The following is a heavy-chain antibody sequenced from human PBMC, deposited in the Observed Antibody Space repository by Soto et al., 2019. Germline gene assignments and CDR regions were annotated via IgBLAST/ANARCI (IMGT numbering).Heavy chain of an antibody. CDR3: ARDLPVDGSGSYYRVVNWFDP. Sequence: GASVKVSCKASGYIFTSYAMHWVRQAPGQRLEWMGWINAGNGNTKYSQKFQGRVTITRDTSASTAYMELSSLRSEDTAVYYCARDLPVDGSGSYYRVVNWFDPWGQGTLVTVSS. CDR1: GYIFTSYA. J-gene: IGHJ5*02. V-gene: IGHV1-3*01. CDR2: INAGNGNT. D-gene: IGHD3-10*01.